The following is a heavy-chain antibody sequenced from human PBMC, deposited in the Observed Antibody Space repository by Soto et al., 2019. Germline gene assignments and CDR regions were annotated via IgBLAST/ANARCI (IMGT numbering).Heavy chain of an antibody. CDR3: ARLPRDDSSGWSSFDY. CDR2: ISAYNGNT. V-gene: IGHV1-18*01. CDR1: GYTFTSYG. Sequence: QVQLVQSGAEVKKPGASVKVSCKASGYTFTSYGISWVRQAPGQGLEWMGWISAYNGNTNYAQKLQGRVTMTTDTSTSTAYMELRSLRSHDTGVYYCARLPRDDSSGWSSFDYWGQGTLVTVSS. J-gene: IGHJ4*02. D-gene: IGHD6-19*01.